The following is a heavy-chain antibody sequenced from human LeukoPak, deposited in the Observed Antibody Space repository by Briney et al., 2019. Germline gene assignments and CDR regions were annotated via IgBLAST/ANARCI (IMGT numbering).Heavy chain of an antibody. J-gene: IGHJ4*02. Sequence: GGSLRLSCAASGFTFSSYAVSWVRQAPGKGLEWVSAISGSGGSTFYADSVKGQFTISRDNSKNTLCLQMNSLRAEDTAVYYCARRRYNWNAIDYWGQGTLVTVSS. CDR3: ARRRYNWNAIDY. CDR1: GFTFSSYA. CDR2: ISGSGGST. V-gene: IGHV3-23*01. D-gene: IGHD1-20*01.